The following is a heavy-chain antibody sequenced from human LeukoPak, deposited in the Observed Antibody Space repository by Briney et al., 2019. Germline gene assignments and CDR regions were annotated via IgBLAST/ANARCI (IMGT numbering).Heavy chain of an antibody. CDR1: GFTVSSNY. CDR3: ARRGSSNNWYSNGMDV. J-gene: IGHJ6*02. Sequence: GGSLRLSCAASGFTVSSNYMSWVRQAPGKGLEWVSYISSSSSSIYHADSLKGRFTISRDNAKNSLFLQMNSLRAEDTAVYYCARRGSSNNWYSNGMDVWGQGTTVTVSS. CDR2: ISSSSSSI. V-gene: IGHV3-48*04. D-gene: IGHD1-1*01.